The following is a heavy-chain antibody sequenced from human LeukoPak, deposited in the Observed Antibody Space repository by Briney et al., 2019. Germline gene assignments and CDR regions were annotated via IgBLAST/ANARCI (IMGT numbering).Heavy chain of an antibody. CDR1: GFTFSSYW. D-gene: IGHD5-12*01. Sequence: PGGSLRLSCAASGFTFSSYWMSWVRQAPGKGLEWVANIKQDGSEKYYVDSVKGRFTISRDNAKNSLYLQMNSLRAEDTAVYYCARVSAYSGYDHDYWGQGTLVTVSS. CDR3: ARVSAYSGYDHDY. CDR2: IKQDGSEK. J-gene: IGHJ4*02. V-gene: IGHV3-7*01.